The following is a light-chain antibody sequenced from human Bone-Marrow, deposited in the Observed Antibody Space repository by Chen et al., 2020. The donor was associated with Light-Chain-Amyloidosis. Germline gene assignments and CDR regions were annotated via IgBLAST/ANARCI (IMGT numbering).Light chain of an antibody. Sequence: SYELTQPPSVSVSPGQTARITCSGDDLPTKYGYGYQQKPGQAPVLVIHRDTERPSGISERFSGSSSGTTATLTISGVQAEDEADYHCQSADSSGTYEVIFGGGTKLTVL. CDR2: RDT. CDR1: DLPTKY. V-gene: IGLV3-25*03. J-gene: IGLJ2*01. CDR3: QSADSSGTYEVI.